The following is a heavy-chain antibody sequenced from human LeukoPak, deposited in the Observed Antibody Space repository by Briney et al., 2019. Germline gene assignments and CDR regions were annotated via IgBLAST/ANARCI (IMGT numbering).Heavy chain of an antibody. CDR1: GYTFTSYA. CDR2: INTNTGNP. CDR3: ARDLIFYDILTGYPRSAFDI. Sequence: GASVKVSRKASGYTFTSYAMNWVRQAPGQGLEWMGWINTNTGNPTYAQGFTGRFVFSLDTSVSTAYLQISSLKAEDTAVYYCARDLIFYDILTGYPRSAFDIWGQGTMVTVSS. J-gene: IGHJ3*02. D-gene: IGHD3-9*01. V-gene: IGHV7-4-1*02.